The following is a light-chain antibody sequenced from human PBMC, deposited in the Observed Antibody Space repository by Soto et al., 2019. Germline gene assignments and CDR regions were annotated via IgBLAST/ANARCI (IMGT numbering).Light chain of an antibody. CDR2: DAS. CDR1: QDINKY. J-gene: IGKJ2*01. Sequence: DIQMTQSPSSLSASVGDRVTITCQASQDINKYLHWYQQKPGKAPKVLIYDASNSETGVPSRFSGSGSGTDFTFTISSLQPEDFATYYCQQYDNVLFTSTFGQGTKVDIK. CDR3: QQYDNVLFTST. V-gene: IGKV1-33*01.